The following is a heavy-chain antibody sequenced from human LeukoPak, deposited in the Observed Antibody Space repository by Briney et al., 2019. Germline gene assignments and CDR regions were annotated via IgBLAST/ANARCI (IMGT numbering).Heavy chain of an antibody. CDR3: ARDFSGGYYYDSSGYSDY. V-gene: IGHV3-23*01. CDR1: GFTFSSYA. J-gene: IGHJ4*02. D-gene: IGHD3-22*01. Sequence: AGGSLRLSCAASGFTFSSYAMSWVRQAPGKGLEWVSAISGSGGSTYYADSVKGRFTISRDNAKNSLYLQMNSLRAEDTAVYYCARDFSGGYYYDSSGYSDYWGQGTLVTVSS. CDR2: ISGSGGST.